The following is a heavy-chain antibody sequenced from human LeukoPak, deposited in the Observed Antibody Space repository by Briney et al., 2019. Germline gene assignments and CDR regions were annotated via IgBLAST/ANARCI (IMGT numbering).Heavy chain of an antibody. CDR3: ARGTPGIAAAGYYSTVYYFDY. V-gene: IGHV3-7*01. CDR1: GFTFSSYW. CDR2: IKQDGSEK. D-gene: IGHD6-13*01. J-gene: IGHJ4*02. Sequence: GGSLRLSCAASGFTFSSYWMSWVRQAPGKGLEWVANIKQDGSEKYYVDSVKGRFTISRDNAKNSLYLQMNSLRAEDTAVYYCARGTPGIAAAGYYSTVYYFDYWGQGTLVTVSS.